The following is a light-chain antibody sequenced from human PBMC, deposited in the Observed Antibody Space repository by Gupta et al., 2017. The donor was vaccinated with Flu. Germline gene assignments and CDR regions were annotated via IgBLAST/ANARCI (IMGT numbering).Light chain of an antibody. CDR1: QSLGLSTGTTY. Sequence: TGRPSQSLGLSTGTTYLNWIRKRPGQSLRRLINVVSNRDPGVPDRSIGGESGTDLTLKISRVEAEEVGLNTCMRRTGRPYAFGQGTKLEI. V-gene: IGKV2-30*02. J-gene: IGKJ2*01. CDR3: MRRTGRPYA. CDR2: VVS.